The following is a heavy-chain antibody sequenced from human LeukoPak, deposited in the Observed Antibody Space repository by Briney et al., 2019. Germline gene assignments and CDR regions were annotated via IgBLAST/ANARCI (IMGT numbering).Heavy chain of an antibody. CDR1: GFSFNTYT. J-gene: IGHJ4*02. Sequence: GGSLRLSCAASGFSFNTYTMNWVRQAPGKGLEWVSSMSSTGAYIYYADSVRGRFTISRDNSKNTLYLQMNSLRAEDTAVYYCAKANWNNEYYFDYWGQGTLVTVSS. CDR2: MSSTGAYI. CDR3: AKANWNNEYYFDY. V-gene: IGHV3-21*04. D-gene: IGHD1/OR15-1a*01.